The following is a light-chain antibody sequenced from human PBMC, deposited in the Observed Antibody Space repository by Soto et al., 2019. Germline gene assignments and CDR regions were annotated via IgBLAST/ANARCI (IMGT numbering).Light chain of an antibody. J-gene: IGKJ1*01. CDR2: KIS. Sequence: DIVMTQTPLSSPVTLGQPASISCTSSQNLVHSNGNTYLSWLHQRPGQPPRLLIYKISNRCSGVPDRFSGRGAGADFTLKISMVDAEDVGVYYCMQATHFPWTFGQGTKVEIK. CDR3: MQATHFPWT. CDR1: QNLVHSNGNTY. V-gene: IGKV2-24*01.